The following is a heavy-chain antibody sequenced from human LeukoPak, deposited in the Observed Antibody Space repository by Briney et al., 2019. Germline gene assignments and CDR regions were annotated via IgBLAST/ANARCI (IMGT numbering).Heavy chain of an antibody. J-gene: IGHJ4*02. V-gene: IGHV3-53*01. CDR2: IDRGGSP. Sequence: GGSLRLSCAAPGFTVSINYMSWVRHAPGKGLEWVSVIDRGGSPYYAASVKGRFTISRDNSKTTLYLQMNSRKAEDTAVYSGARGAGAFDYWGQGTLVTVSS. CDR1: GFTVSINY. D-gene: IGHD6-13*01. CDR3: ARGAGAFDY.